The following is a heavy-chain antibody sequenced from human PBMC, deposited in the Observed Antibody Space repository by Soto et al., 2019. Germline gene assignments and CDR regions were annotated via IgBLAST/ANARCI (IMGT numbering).Heavy chain of an antibody. CDR2: ISTYNGNT. CDR1: GYKFTTYG. V-gene: IGHV1-18*04. D-gene: IGHD7-27*01. Sequence: QVQLLQSGAEVKKPGASVKVSCKASGYKFTTYGITWVRQAPGQGLEWLGGISTYNGNTYYAQNLQDRVTMTTETSTSTAYLEVRGLTSDDTAVYFCARGLGTNGLDVWGQGTTVTVSS. CDR3: ARGLGTNGLDV. J-gene: IGHJ6*02.